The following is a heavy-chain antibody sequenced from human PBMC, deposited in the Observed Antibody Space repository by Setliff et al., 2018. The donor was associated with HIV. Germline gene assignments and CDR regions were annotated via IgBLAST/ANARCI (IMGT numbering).Heavy chain of an antibody. CDR1: GYTFTSYG. Sequence: GASVKVSCKASGYTFTSYGISWVRQAPGQGLEWMGWSSAYNGNTNYAQKLQGRVTMTTDTSTSTAYMELRSLRSDDTAVYYCARVAGGDIVVVVAATPYYYYRDVWGKGTTVTVSS. CDR2: SSAYNGNT. V-gene: IGHV1-18*01. CDR3: ARVAGGDIVVVVAATPYYYYRDV. J-gene: IGHJ6*03. D-gene: IGHD2-15*01.